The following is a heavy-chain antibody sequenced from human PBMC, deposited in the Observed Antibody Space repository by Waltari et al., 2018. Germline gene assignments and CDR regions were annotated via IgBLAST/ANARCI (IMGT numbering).Heavy chain of an antibody. J-gene: IGHJ4*02. V-gene: IGHV1-24*01. CDR2: FDPEDGET. CDR1: GYTLTELS. Sequence: QVQLVQSGAEVKKPGASVKVSCKVSGYTLTELSMQWVRQAPGKGLEGMGGFDPEDGETIYAQKFQGRVTMTEDTSTDTAYMELSSLRSEDTAVYYCATLGGLGRELQFDYWGQGTLVTVSS. D-gene: IGHD1-26*01. CDR3: ATLGGLGRELQFDY.